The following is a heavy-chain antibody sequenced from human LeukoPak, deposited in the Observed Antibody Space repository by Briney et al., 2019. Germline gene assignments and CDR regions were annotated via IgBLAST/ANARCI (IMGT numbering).Heavy chain of an antibody. CDR3: ARDEWGYYGSGNPGTNYYYFMDV. Sequence: SETLSLTCTVSGGSISSSSYYWGWIRQPPGKGLEWIGSIYYSGSTYYNPSLKSRVTISVDTSKNLFSLKLSSVTAADTAVYYCARDEWGYYGSGNPGTNYYYFMDVWGKGTTVTVSS. J-gene: IGHJ6*03. CDR1: GGSISSSSYY. CDR2: IYYSGST. V-gene: IGHV4-39*07. D-gene: IGHD3-10*01.